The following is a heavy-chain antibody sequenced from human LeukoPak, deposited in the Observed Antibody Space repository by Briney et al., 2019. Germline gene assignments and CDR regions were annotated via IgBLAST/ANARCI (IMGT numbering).Heavy chain of an antibody. CDR2: FDPEDGET. CDR1: GYTLTELS. V-gene: IGHV1-24*01. D-gene: IGHD5-12*01. Sequence: ASVKVSCKVSGYTLTELSMHWVRQAPGKGLEWMGGFDPEDGETIYAQKFQGRVTMTEDTSTDTAYMELSSLRSEDTAVYYCATDHPSGSTMRGMDVWGKGPRSPSPQ. J-gene: IGHJ6*01. CDR3: ATDHPSGSTMRGMDV.